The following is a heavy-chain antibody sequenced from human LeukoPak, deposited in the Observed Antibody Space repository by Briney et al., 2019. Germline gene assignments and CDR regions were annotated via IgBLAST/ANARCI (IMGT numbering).Heavy chain of an antibody. V-gene: IGHV3-23*01. D-gene: IGHD4-23*01. CDR3: ARRYGGWGAFDI. CDR2: ISGDGRNT. Sequence: GGSLRHSCAASEFTYSAYAMSWVRHTPGKGLEWVSSISGDGRNTFYADSVKGRFTISRDDSKTTLFLQMNSLRAEDTAIYYCARRYGGWGAFDIWGQGTVVTVSS. J-gene: IGHJ3*02. CDR1: EFTYSAYA.